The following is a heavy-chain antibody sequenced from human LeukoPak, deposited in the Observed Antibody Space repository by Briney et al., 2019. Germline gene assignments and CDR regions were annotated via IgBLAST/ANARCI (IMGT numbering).Heavy chain of an antibody. Sequence: VASVKVSCKASGGTFSSYAISWVRQAPGQGLEWMGGIIPIFGTANYAQKFQGRVTITADKSTSTAYMELRSLRSDDTAVYYCARSVVVVAATIDDAFDIWGQGTMVTVSS. J-gene: IGHJ3*02. V-gene: IGHV1-69*06. D-gene: IGHD2-15*01. CDR2: IIPIFGTA. CDR3: ARSVVVVAATIDDAFDI. CDR1: GGTFSSYA.